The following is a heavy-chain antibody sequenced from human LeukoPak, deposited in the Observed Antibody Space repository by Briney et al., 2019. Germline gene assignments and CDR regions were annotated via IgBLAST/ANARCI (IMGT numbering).Heavy chain of an antibody. V-gene: IGHV4-31*03. D-gene: IGHD5-12*01. CDR2: IYYSGST. CDR3: ARTRASKATITYYFDY. CDR1: GGSISSGGYY. Sequence: SQTLSLTCTVSGGSISSGGYYWSWIRQHPGKGLEWIGYIYYSGSTYYNPSLKSRVTISVDTSKNQFSLELSSVTAADTAVYYCARTRASKATITYYFDYWGQGTLVTVSS. J-gene: IGHJ4*02.